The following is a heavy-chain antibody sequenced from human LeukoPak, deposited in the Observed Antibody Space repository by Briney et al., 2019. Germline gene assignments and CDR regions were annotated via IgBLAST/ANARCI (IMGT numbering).Heavy chain of an antibody. Sequence: ASVTVSCKASGGTFSSYAISWVRQAPGQGLEWMGGIIPIFGTANYAQKFQGRVTITADESTSTAYMELSSLRSEDTAVYYCARTAQQLVEGDAFDIWGQGTMVTVSS. CDR3: ARTAQQLVEGDAFDI. V-gene: IGHV1-69*13. D-gene: IGHD6-13*01. CDR1: GGTFSSYA. CDR2: IIPIFGTA. J-gene: IGHJ3*02.